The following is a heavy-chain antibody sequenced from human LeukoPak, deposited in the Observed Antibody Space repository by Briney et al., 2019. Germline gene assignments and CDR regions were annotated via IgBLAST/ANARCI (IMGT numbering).Heavy chain of an antibody. D-gene: IGHD3-3*02. CDR2: IYCYGRT. CDR3: ACLAYYYGMDV. CDR1: GHSISSYY. V-gene: IGHV4-59*01. J-gene: IGHJ6*02. Sequence: PSETLSLTCTVPGHSISSYYWSSIPQTPGKGQGWDGPIYCYGRTNSKPSLKSQVTISVDTSKNQHSLKLTSVTAPDTAVFYYACLAYYYGMDVWGQGTTVTVSS.